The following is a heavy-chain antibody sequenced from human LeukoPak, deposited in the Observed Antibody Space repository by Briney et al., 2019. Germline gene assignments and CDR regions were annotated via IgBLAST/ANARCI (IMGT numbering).Heavy chain of an antibody. D-gene: IGHD3-10*01. Sequence: SETLSLTCAVYGGSFSGYYWSWIRQPPGKGLEWIGEVNHSGSTNYNPSLKSRVTISVDTSKNQFSLRLTSVTDADTAVYYCARSWSLSGSGSYTLSWGQGTLVTVSS. J-gene: IGHJ5*02. CDR3: ARSWSLSGSGSYTLS. V-gene: IGHV4-34*01. CDR2: VNHSGST. CDR1: GGSFSGYY.